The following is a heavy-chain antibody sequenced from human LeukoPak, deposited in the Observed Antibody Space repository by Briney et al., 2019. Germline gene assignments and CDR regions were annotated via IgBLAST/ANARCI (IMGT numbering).Heavy chain of an antibody. CDR1: GFTFSSHG. Sequence: GGSLRLSCAASGFTFSSHGMHWVRQAPGKGLDWVAVIWYDGSKTSYADSVKGRFTISRDDSKNTLYLQMNSLRAEDTAVYYCARVNFGLRNWGQGTLVTVSS. CDR2: IWYDGSKT. V-gene: IGHV3-33*01. J-gene: IGHJ4*02. D-gene: IGHD5-12*01. CDR3: ARVNFGLRN.